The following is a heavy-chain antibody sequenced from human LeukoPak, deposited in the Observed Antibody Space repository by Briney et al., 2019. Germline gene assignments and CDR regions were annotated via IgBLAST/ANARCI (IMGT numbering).Heavy chain of an antibody. Sequence: PSETLSLTCTVSGGSISGYYWTWIRQPPGKGLEWIGYMYYNGNTNYNPSLKSRVTISVDPSKNQFSLKLTSVTTADTAVYYCARGFFSREGHYYFDYWGQGTLVTVSS. J-gene: IGHJ4*02. CDR3: ARGFFSREGHYYFDY. D-gene: IGHD2/OR15-2a*01. V-gene: IGHV4-59*12. CDR1: GGSISGYY. CDR2: MYYNGNT.